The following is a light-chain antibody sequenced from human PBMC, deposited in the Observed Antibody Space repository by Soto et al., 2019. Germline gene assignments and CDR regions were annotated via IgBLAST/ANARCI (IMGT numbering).Light chain of an antibody. CDR3: VSWDDSLNAYV. V-gene: IGLV1-44*01. J-gene: IGLJ1*01. CDR1: SSIIGSNS. CDR2: SNN. Sequence: SVLTQPPSASATPGQRVTISCSGSSSIIGSNSVNWYQQVPGTAPRLLIYSNNQRPSGVPDRLSGSKSGTSASLAIGGLQSEDEADYYCVSWDDSLNAYVFGGGTKVTVL.